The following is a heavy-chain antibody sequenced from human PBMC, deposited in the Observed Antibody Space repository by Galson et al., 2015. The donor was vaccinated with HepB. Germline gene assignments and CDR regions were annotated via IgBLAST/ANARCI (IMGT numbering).Heavy chain of an antibody. Sequence: SVKVSCKASGYKFSDYGFSWVRQAPGQGLEWVGWIGGYKGHTKYSQQIQDRGTPPTTTSTNTDYMGLKNLRSDDTGVYYCARERGPDYFGSGRGGMDVWGQGTSVTVAS. CDR2: IGGYKGHT. CDR1: GYKFSDYG. J-gene: IGHJ6*02. V-gene: IGHV1-18*04. CDR3: ARERGPDYFGSGRGGMDV. D-gene: IGHD3-10*01.